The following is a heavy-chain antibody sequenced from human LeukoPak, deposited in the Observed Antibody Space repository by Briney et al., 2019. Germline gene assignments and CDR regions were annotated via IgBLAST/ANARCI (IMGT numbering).Heavy chain of an antibody. Sequence: SETLSLTCTVSGGSISSSGYYWSWIRQPPGKGLEWIGYIYYSGSTNYNPSLKSRVTISVDTSKNQFSLKLSSVTAADTAVYYCARVGYYDSSGYYSGFDYWGQGTLVTVSS. D-gene: IGHD3-22*01. CDR3: ARVGYYDSSGYYSGFDY. J-gene: IGHJ4*02. CDR1: GGSISSSGYY. V-gene: IGHV4-61*08. CDR2: IYYSGST.